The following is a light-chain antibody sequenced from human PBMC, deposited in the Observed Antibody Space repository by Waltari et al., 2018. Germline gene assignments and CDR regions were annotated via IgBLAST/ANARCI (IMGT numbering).Light chain of an antibody. J-gene: IGKJ3*01. CDR3: QQYNTWPS. CDR2: AAS. CDR1: QNISTH. Sequence: EIVMTQSPAPLSVPPGERATLSCRASQNISTHLVWYQHNPGQAPRLLIYAASTRATGTPARFSGHGSGTEFTLTISSLQSEDFALYYCQQYNTWPSFGPGTKVDIK. V-gene: IGKV3-15*01.